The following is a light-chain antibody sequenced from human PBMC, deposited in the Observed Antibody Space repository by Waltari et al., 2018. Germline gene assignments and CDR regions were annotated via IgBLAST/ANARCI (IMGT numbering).Light chain of an antibody. CDR3: QHSYSTPPFT. J-gene: IGKJ3*01. CDR2: AAS. CDR1: QTISIY. Sequence: DIQMTKSPSSLSASVGARVTISCRASQTISIYLNWFQQKPGKAPKLLIYAASSLQSGVPSRFSGSGSGTDFTLTISSLQPEDFATYYCQHSYSTPPFTFGPGTKVDIK. V-gene: IGKV1-39*01.